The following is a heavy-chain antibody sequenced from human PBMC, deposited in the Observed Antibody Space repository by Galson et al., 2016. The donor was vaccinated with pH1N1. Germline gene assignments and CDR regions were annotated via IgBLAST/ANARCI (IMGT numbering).Heavy chain of an antibody. CDR2: ISPYSGNT. CDR1: GYTFTIYG. CDR3: ARALRAGSIPREAFDR. J-gene: IGHJ3*01. D-gene: IGHD2/OR15-2a*01. V-gene: IGHV1-18*01. Sequence: SVKVSCKASGYTFTIYGISWVRQAPGQGLEWMGWISPYSGNTKYAQKVQGRVTMTTEKSTGTSYMELRSLTSDDTAVYFCARALRAGSIPREAFDRRAQGTMVAVSS.